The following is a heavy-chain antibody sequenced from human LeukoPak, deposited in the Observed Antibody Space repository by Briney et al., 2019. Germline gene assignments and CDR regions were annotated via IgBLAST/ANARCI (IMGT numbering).Heavy chain of an antibody. J-gene: IGHJ4*02. D-gene: IGHD4-17*01. Sequence: GGSLRLSCEASGFTFSSYWMHWVRQAPGKGLVWVSRIKSDGSIIDYVDSVKGRFTISRDNAKNTVSLQMNSLRAEDTAVYYCVRAWVTTLPFDFWGRGTLVTVSS. CDR3: VRAWVTTLPFDF. V-gene: IGHV3-74*01. CDR2: IKSDGSII. CDR1: GFTFSSYW.